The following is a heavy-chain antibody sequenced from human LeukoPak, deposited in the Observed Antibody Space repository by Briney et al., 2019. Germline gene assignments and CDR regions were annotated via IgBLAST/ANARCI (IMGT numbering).Heavy chain of an antibody. CDR1: GGSISSGTYY. CDR3: VGSVEGGDY. D-gene: IGHD3-10*01. J-gene: IGHJ4*02. Sequence: SQTLSLTCTVSGGSISSGTYYWGWIRQPPGKGLEWIGSIYYSGSTYYNPSLKSRVAISVDTSKNQFSLKPSSVTAADTAVYYCVGSVEGGDYWGQGTLVTVSS. V-gene: IGHV4-39*01. CDR2: IYYSGST.